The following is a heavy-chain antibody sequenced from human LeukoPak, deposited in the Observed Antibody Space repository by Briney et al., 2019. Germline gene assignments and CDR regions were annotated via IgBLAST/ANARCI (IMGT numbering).Heavy chain of an antibody. CDR1: GFTVSSNY. CDR2: LYSAGAT. V-gene: IGHV3-53*01. J-gene: IGHJ4*02. CDR3: ASGGLGARKYYSDPFHY. Sequence: GGSLRLSCAASGFTVSSNYVSWVRQPPGKGLEWVSILYSAGATYYADSVRGRFTISRDNSKNTVCLQMNSLRAEDTAVYYCASGGLGARKYYSDPFHYWGQGILVIVSS. D-gene: IGHD3-10*01.